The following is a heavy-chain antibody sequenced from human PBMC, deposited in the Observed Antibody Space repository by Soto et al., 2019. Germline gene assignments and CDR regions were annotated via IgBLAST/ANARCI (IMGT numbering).Heavy chain of an antibody. D-gene: IGHD6-6*01. V-gene: IGHV3-30*18. CDR3: AKDREVFEYSSSLLDY. CDR1: GFTFSSYG. J-gene: IGHJ4*02. CDR2: ISYDGSNK. Sequence: HPGGSLRLSCAASGFTFSSYGMHWVRQAPGKGLEWVAVISYDGSNKYYADSVKGRFTISRDNSKNTLYLQMNSLRAEDTAVYYCAKDREVFEYSSSLLDYWGQGTLVTVSS.